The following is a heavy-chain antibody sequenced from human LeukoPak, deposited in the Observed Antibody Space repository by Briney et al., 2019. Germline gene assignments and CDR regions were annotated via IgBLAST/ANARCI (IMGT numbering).Heavy chain of an antibody. D-gene: IGHD6-13*01. V-gene: IGHV3-23*01. CDR2: IGDTGGPT. J-gene: IGHJ5*02. CDR1: GFTFTSYA. Sequence: PGGSLRLSCAASGFTFTSYALSWVRQAPGQGLEWVSTIGDTGGPTFYADSVKGRFTISRDNSNNTLYLQMNSLRAEDTAVYYCARDSRIAAAGYNWFDPWGQGTLVTVSS. CDR3: ARDSRIAAAGYNWFDP.